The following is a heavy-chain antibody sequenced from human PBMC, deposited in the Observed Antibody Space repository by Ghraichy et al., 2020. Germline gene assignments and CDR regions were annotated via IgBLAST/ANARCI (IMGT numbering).Heavy chain of an antibody. CDR3: ARHFFRSQWLVGWFDH. Sequence: SETLSLTCAVYGGSFSGYYWSWIRQPPGKGLEWIGEINHSGSTNYNPSLKSRVTISVDTSKNQFSLKLSSVTAADTAVYYCARHFFRSQWLVGWFDHWGQGTLVTVSS. D-gene: IGHD6-19*01. V-gene: IGHV4-34*01. CDR1: GGSFSGYY. CDR2: INHSGST. J-gene: IGHJ5*02.